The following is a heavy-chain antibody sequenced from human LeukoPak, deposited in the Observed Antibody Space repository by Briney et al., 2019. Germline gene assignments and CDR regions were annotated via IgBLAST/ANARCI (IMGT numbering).Heavy chain of an antibody. CDR2: IYATGNT. CDR3: ARELGSDYGGYSP. CDR1: GGSMRSDSSF. V-gene: IGHV4-61*02. Sequence: ASQTLSLTCSVSGGSMRSDSSFWSWIRQPPGKVLGWIGRIYATGNTNYNPSLVRRVTISVDTSKNQFSLELTSVTAADTAVYYCARELGSDYGGYSPWGQGTLVTVSS. D-gene: IGHD4-23*01. J-gene: IGHJ5*02.